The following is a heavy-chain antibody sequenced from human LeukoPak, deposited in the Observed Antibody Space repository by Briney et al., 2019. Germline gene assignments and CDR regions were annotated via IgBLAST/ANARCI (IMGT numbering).Heavy chain of an antibody. Sequence: SETLSLTCTVSGGSISSSSYYWGWIRQPPGKGLEWIGEINHSGSTNYNPSLKSRVTISVDTSKNQFSLKLSSVTAADTAVCYCARLEGGKANWGWHYYYYMDVWGKGTTVTVSS. D-gene: IGHD7-27*01. CDR3: ARLEGGKANWGWHYYYYMDV. CDR2: INHSGST. CDR1: GGSISSSSYY. J-gene: IGHJ6*03. V-gene: IGHV4-39*07.